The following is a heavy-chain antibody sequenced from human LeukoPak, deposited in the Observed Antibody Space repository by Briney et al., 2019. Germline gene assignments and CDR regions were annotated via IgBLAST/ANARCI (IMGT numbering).Heavy chain of an antibody. V-gene: IGHV1-24*01. CDR1: GYTLTELS. CDR3: ATDPDYSSGWVDY. CDR2: FDPEDGET. J-gene: IGHJ4*02. D-gene: IGHD6-19*01. Sequence: ASVKVSCKVSGYTLTELSMHWVRQAPGKGLEWMGGFDPEDGETIYAQKFQGRVTMTEDTSTDTAYMELSSLRSEDTAVYYYATDPDYSSGWVDYWGQGTLVTVSS.